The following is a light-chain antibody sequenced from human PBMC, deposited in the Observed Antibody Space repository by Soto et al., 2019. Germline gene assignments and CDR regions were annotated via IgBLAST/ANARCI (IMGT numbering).Light chain of an antibody. CDR1: QSISSK. CDR2: GAS. Sequence: IVNTKSPVTLSVIPGERATLSCSPSQSISSKLAWYQQKPGQAPRLLIYGASTRATGIPVRFSGSGSGTEFTLTITCLQSEDFAVYYWQQRSNWPPLTFGGGTKVDIK. J-gene: IGKJ4*01. CDR3: QQRSNWPPLT. V-gene: IGKV3-15*01.